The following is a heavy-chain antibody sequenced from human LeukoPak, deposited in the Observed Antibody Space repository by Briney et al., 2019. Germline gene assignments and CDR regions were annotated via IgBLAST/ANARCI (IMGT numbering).Heavy chain of an antibody. V-gene: IGHV7-4-1*02. Sequence: ASVKVSCKASGYTFTSYAVNWVRQAPGQGLEWMRWIDTNTGNPTYAQGFTGRFVFSLDTSVSTAYLQISSLKAEDTAVYYCASGGYYYDSSGYYYWSAFDIWGQGTMVTVSS. CDR3: ASGGYYYDSSGYYYWSAFDI. CDR2: IDTNTGNP. J-gene: IGHJ3*02. D-gene: IGHD3-22*01. CDR1: GYTFTSYA.